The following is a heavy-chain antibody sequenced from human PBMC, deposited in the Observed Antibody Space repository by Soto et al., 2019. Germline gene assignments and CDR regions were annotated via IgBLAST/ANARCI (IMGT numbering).Heavy chain of an antibody. J-gene: IGHJ6*02. CDR1: GYTFTSYD. CDR2: MNPNSGNT. V-gene: IGHV1-8*01. Sequence: ASVKVSCKASGYTFTSYDINWVRQATGQGLEWMGWMNPNSGNTGYAQKFQGRVTMTRNTSISTAYIELSSLRSEDTAVYYCARAGGTGSAYCYYYGMDVWGQGTTVTVYS. D-gene: IGHD1-1*01. CDR3: ARAGGTGSAYCYYYGMDV.